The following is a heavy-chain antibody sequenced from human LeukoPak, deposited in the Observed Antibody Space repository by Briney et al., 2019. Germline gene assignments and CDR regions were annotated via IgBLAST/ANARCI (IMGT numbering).Heavy chain of an antibody. CDR2: FHPEDGET. V-gene: IGHV1-24*01. CDR3: TTGKIYCSTTSCSDDY. CDR1: GDTLTALS. J-gene: IGHJ4*02. Sequence: GASMKVSCMVSGDTLTALSMHWVRQAPGKGLEWMGGFHPEDGETIYAQKFQGRVTMTEDTSTDTAYMELSSLRSDDTAVYYCTTGKIYCSTTSCSDDYWGQGTLVTVSS. D-gene: IGHD2-2*01.